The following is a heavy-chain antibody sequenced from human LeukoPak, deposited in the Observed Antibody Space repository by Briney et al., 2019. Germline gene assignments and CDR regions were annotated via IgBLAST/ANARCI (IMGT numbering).Heavy chain of an antibody. J-gene: IGHJ4*02. CDR3: ARHPAPMYNFDTISYYFDN. Sequence: PSETLSLTCTVSRGSISSKTYYWGWIRQSPGKRLEWIGSIFHSGSTNYNPSLKSRLSISVDTSKNQFSLRLTSVTAADTAVYFLARHPAPMYNFDTISYYFDNWGQGTLVTVSS. CDR1: RGSISSKTYY. CDR2: IFHSGST. D-gene: IGHD3-22*01. V-gene: IGHV4-39*01.